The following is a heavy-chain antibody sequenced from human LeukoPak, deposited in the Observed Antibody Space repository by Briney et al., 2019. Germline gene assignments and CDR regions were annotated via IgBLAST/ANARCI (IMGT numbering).Heavy chain of an antibody. CDR3: AREGGDPRWLDP. V-gene: IGHV4-4*07. CDR2: INTSGST. Sequence: SETLSLTCNVSGGSISRYYWTWIRPSAGKGLEWIGRINTSGSTNYNPSLRSRVTMSVNTSKNQFSLNLTSVTAADTAVYSCAREGGDPRWLDPWGQGTLVTVSS. D-gene: IGHD6-25*01. CDR1: GGSISRYY. J-gene: IGHJ5*02.